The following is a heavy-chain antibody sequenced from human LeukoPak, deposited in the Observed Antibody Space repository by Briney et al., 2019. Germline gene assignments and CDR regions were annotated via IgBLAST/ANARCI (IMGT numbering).Heavy chain of an antibody. J-gene: IGHJ6*03. V-gene: IGHV3-21*01. CDR2: ITTGSAYT. CDR3: ARDPYSGNYGPYYYYFMDV. D-gene: IGHD1-26*01. CDR1: GFTFSSYA. Sequence: GGSLRLSCAASGFTFSSYAMSWVRQVPGKGLEWISSITTGSAYTFYADSVKGRFTISRDNAKNSLYLQMNSLRAEDTAVYFCARDPYSGNYGPYYYYFMDVWGKGTTVTISS.